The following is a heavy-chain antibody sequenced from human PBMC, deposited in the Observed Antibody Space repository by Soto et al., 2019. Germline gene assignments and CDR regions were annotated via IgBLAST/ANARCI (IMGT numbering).Heavy chain of an antibody. D-gene: IGHD3-10*01. CDR1: GGSISSSNW. V-gene: IGHV4-4*02. J-gene: IGHJ6*02. CDR2: IYHSGST. CDR3: ARALYMREYYYGSGSYRGGMDV. Sequence: PSEILSLTCAVSGGSISSSNWWSWVRQPPGKGLEWIGEIYHSGSTNYNPSLKSRVTISVDKSKNQFSLKLSSVTAADTAVYYCARALYMREYYYGSGSYRGGMDVWGQGTTVNVSS.